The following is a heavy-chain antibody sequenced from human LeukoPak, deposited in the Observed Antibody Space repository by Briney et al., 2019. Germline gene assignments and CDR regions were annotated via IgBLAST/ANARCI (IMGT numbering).Heavy chain of an antibody. Sequence: PSETLSLTCTVSGGSVSSSSYYWGWIRQPPMKGLEWIGSIYYSGSTEYNLSLKSRVTISVYTSRNQFSLKLSSVTAADTAVYYCARHQSYGSGTYYAPFDNWGQGILVTVSS. V-gene: IGHV4-39*01. CDR2: IYYSGST. D-gene: IGHD3-10*01. CDR1: GGSVSSSSYY. J-gene: IGHJ4*02. CDR3: ARHQSYGSGTYYAPFDN.